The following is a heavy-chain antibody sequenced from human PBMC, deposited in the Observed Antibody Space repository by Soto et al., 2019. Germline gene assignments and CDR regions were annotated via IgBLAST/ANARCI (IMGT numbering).Heavy chain of an antibody. Sequence: EVQLVESGGGLVQPGGSLRLSCAASGFTFSTYWMSWVRQAPGKGLEWVANIQEDGSERYYVDSVKGRFTIAGDNANNSLYLQTNSLRAEDTAVYYCVRVGRLGGYWGQGTLVTVSS. D-gene: IGHD3-16*01. V-gene: IGHV3-7*03. CDR1: GFTFSTYW. CDR2: IQEDGSER. J-gene: IGHJ4*02. CDR3: VRVGRLGGY.